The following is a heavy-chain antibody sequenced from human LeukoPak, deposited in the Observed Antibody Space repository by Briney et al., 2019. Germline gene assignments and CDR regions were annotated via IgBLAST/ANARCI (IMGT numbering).Heavy chain of an antibody. CDR1: GFPFRSYD. V-gene: IGHV3-48*03. Sequence: GGSLRLSCAASGFPFRSYDMNWVRQAPGKGLEWVSYISISGSTTYYADSVKGRFTISRDNAKNSLYLQMNSLRAEDTAVYYCARAKNIAIRNPFDIWGQGTMVTVSS. J-gene: IGHJ3*02. CDR3: ARAKNIAIRNPFDI. D-gene: IGHD2/OR15-2a*01. CDR2: ISISGSTT.